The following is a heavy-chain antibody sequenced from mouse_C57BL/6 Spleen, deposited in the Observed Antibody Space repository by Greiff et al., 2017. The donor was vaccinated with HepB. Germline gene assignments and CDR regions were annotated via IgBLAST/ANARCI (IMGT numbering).Heavy chain of an antibody. CDR2: IRNKANNNAT. V-gene: IGHV6-6*01. J-gene: IGHJ4*01. CDR3: TRIYYYGSSPDYYAMDY. Sequence: EVKVEESGGGLVQPGGSMKLSCAASGFTFSDAWMDWVRQSTEKGLEWVAEIRNKANNNATYYAESVKGRFTISRDDSKSSVYLQMNSLRAEDTGIYYCTRIYYYGSSPDYYAMDYWGQGTSVTVSS. CDR1: GFTFSDAW. D-gene: IGHD1-1*01.